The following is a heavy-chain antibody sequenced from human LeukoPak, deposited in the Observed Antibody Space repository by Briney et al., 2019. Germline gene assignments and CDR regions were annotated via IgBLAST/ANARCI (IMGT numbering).Heavy chain of an antibody. V-gene: IGHV3-11*01. CDR2: ISSSGSTI. J-gene: IGHJ5*02. D-gene: IGHD3-10*01. Sequence: GGFLRLSCAASGFTFSDYYMSWIRQAPGNGLEWVSYISSSGSTIYYADSVKGRFTISRDNAKNSLYLQMNSLRAEDTAVYYCARDQGSGSSNWFDPWGQGTLVTVSS. CDR1: GFTFSDYY. CDR3: ARDQGSGSSNWFDP.